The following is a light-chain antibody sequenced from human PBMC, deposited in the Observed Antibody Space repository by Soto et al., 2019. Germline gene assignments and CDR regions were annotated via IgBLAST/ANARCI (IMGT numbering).Light chain of an antibody. V-gene: IGKV3-20*01. CDR1: QSIVTSY. CDR3: QQSYSTPWT. Sequence: EIVLTQSPGTLSLSPVERATLFCRASQSIVTSYLAWYQQKPGQAPRLLIYGASSRATGIPDRFSGSGSGTDFTLTISSLQPEDFATYYCQQSYSTPWTFGQGTKVDI. CDR2: GAS. J-gene: IGKJ1*01.